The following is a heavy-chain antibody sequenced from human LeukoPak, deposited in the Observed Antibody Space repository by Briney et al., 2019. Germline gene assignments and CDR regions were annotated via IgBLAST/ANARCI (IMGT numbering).Heavy chain of an antibody. J-gene: IGHJ3*01. CDR2: ISWDGGST. Sequence: PGGSLRLSCAASGFTFDNYAMHWVRQAPGKGLEWVSLISWDGGSTYYAESVKGRFTVSRDNRGNSLYLQMNNLRAEDTALYYCAKSPRMVSDAFDAWGQGTMVTVSS. D-gene: IGHD5-18*01. CDR1: GFTFDNYA. CDR3: AKSPRMVSDAFDA. V-gene: IGHV3-43D*04.